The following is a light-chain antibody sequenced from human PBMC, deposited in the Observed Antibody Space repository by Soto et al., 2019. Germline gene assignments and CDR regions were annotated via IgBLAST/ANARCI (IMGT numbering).Light chain of an antibody. J-gene: IGLJ3*02. Sequence: QPVLTQSSSASASLGSSVRLTCTLSSGHSTYIIAWHQQQPGKAHRYLMNLEGSGRYSKGSGVPDRFSGSSSGADRYLTISNLQFEDEADYYCETWDSNPRLFGGGTKVTVL. CDR2: LEGSGRY. CDR3: ETWDSNPRL. CDR1: SGHSTYI. V-gene: IGLV4-60*02.